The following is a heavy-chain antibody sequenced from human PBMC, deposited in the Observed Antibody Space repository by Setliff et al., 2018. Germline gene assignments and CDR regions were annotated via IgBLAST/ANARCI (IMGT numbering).Heavy chain of an antibody. CDR1: GYTFTSYA. D-gene: IGHD4-17*01. CDR3: ARVATRDGYGDQYYFDS. CDR2: INTNTGNP. J-gene: IGHJ4*02. V-gene: IGHV7-4-1*02. Sequence: GASVKVSCKASGYTFTSYAMNWVRQAPGQGLEWMGWINTNTGNPTHAQGFTGRFVFSLDTSVSTAYLQISSLKAEDTAVYYCARVATRDGYGDQYYFDSWGQGTLVTV.